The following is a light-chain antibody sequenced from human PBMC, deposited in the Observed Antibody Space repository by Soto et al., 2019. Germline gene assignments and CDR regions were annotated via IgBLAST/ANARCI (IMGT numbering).Light chain of an antibody. CDR1: SVGASNY. Sequence: QSVLTQPASVSGSPGQSITISCTGTSVGASNYVSWYQHHPHRAPKLLIYEVSYRPSGVSNRFSGSKSGNTASLTISGLQAEDEADYYCSSYTSSNTLEVFGIGTKVTV. J-gene: IGLJ1*01. CDR2: EVS. CDR3: SSYTSSNTLEV. V-gene: IGLV2-14*01.